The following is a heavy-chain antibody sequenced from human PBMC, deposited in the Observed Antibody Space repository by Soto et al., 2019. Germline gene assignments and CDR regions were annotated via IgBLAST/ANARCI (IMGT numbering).Heavy chain of an antibody. CDR2: ISAYNGNT. Sequence: QVQLVQSGAEVKKPGASVKVSCKASGYTFTSYGISWVRQAPGQGLEWMGWISAYNGNTNYAQKLQGRVTMTTDTSSSTAYMELRSLRSHDTAVYYCARDGEGSYYDSSGYYPTIDYWGQGTLVTVSS. CDR1: GYTFTSYG. J-gene: IGHJ4*02. D-gene: IGHD3-22*01. V-gene: IGHV1-18*01. CDR3: ARDGEGSYYDSSGYYPTIDY.